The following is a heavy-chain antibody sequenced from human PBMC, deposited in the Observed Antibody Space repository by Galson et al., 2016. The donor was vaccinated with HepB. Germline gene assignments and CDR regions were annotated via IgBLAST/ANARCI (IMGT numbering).Heavy chain of an antibody. CDR1: GYTFTNYD. Sequence: SVKVSCKASGYTFTNYDINWVRQATGQGLEWLEWMTPNSGKTGYAQKFQGRLTLTRDTSTSTAYMELSSLTSDDTAVYFCARNREFTGDFDYWGQGALVTVSS. CDR3: ARNREFTGDFDY. D-gene: IGHD7-27*01. V-gene: IGHV1-8*01. J-gene: IGHJ4*02. CDR2: MTPNSGKT.